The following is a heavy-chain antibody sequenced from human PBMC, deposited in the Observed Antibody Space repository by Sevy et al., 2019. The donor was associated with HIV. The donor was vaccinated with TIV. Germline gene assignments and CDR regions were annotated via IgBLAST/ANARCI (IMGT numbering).Heavy chain of an antibody. CDR3: TRGLSFTYAKRGYWLNWYFDV. CDR1: GYTFDNYD. Sequence: ASVKVSCQASGYTFDNYDINWVRQATGQGLEWMGWMNPNSGNTGYAVKYQGRVTMSRVSSIRTAYMELNGLTSEDTAVYYCTRGLSFTYAKRGYWLNWYFDVWGRGTLVTVSS. CDR2: MNPNSGNT. V-gene: IGHV1-8*01. D-gene: IGHD2-8*01. J-gene: IGHJ2*01.